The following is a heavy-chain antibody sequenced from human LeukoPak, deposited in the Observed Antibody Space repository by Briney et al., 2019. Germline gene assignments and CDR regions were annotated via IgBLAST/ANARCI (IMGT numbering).Heavy chain of an antibody. CDR1: GYTFTSYY. CDR2: INPSGGST. D-gene: IGHD2-8*01. Sequence: ASVKVSCKASGYTFTSYYMHWVRRAPGQGLEWMGIINPSGGSTSYAQKFQGRVTMTRDTSTSTVYMELSSLRSEDTAVYYCARVGVQNWFDPWGQGTLVTVSS. CDR3: ARVGVQNWFDP. V-gene: IGHV1-46*01. J-gene: IGHJ5*02.